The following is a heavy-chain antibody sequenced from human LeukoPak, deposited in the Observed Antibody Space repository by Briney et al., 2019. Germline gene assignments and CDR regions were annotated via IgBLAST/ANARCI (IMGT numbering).Heavy chain of an antibody. CDR1: GYTFNNYN. CDR3: ARVVVGATIPHY. J-gene: IGHJ4*02. D-gene: IGHD1-26*01. Sequence: ASVKISCKASGYTFNNYNIHWLRQATGQGLEWMGWMNPNSGNTGYAQKFQGRVTMTRNTSISTAYMELSSLRSEDTAVYYCARVVVGATIPHYWGQGTLVTVSS. CDR2: MNPNSGNT. V-gene: IGHV1-8*02.